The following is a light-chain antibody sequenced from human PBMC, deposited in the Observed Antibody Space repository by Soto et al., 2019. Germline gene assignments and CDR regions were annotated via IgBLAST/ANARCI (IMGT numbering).Light chain of an antibody. J-gene: IGLJ1*01. Sequence: QSALTQPASGSGSPGQSITLSCTGTTSEVGGFDYVSWYQQHPGKAPKLMIFDVSNRPSGVSDRFSGSKSGNTASLTISGLQAEDEADYYCSSYTTTGTQVFGTGTKVTVL. CDR1: TSEVGGFDY. CDR2: DVS. CDR3: SSYTTTGTQV. V-gene: IGLV2-14*01.